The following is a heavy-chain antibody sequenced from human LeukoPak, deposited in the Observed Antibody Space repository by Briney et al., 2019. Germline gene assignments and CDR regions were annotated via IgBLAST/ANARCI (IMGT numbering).Heavy chain of an antibody. D-gene: IGHD6-13*01. V-gene: IGHV1-18*01. J-gene: IGHJ6*02. CDR2: ISAYNGNT. CDR1: GYTFTSYG. Sequence: ASVKVSCKASGYTFTSYGISWVRQAPGQGLEWMGWISAYNGNTNYAQKLQGRVTMTTDTSTSTAYMELRSLRSDDTAVYYCARFGYSSSWYYRDYYYYGMDVWGRGTTVTVSS. CDR3: ARFGYSSSWYYRDYYYYGMDV.